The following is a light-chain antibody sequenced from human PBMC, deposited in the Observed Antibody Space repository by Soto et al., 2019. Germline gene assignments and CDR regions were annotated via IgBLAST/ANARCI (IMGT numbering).Light chain of an antibody. CDR1: QSISSH. V-gene: IGKV1-39*01. CDR3: QQYKSYPWT. Sequence: DIQLTQSPSPLSASVGDRVTITCRASQSISSHLNWYQQKPGKAPNLLISAASNLQSGVPSRFSGSGSGTDFTLTISSLQPDDFGSYYCQQYKSYPWTFGHGTKV. CDR2: AAS. J-gene: IGKJ1*01.